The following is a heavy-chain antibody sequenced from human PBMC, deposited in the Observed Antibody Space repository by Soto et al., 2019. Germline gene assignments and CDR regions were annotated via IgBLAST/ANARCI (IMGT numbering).Heavy chain of an antibody. CDR1: GDSITNSNYY. J-gene: IGHJ5*02. CDR3: AGRNSLASVSLNFRELSNYKWIDP. V-gene: IGHV4-39*01. CDR2: IYYIGST. Sequence: ASETLSLTCTVSGDSITNSNYYWGWFRQPPGKGLEWIASIYYIGSTYYNPSLKSRVTISVDTSNNQFSLNLNSVTASDTAVYYCAGRNSLASVSLNFRELSNYKWIDPWGPGTLVT. D-gene: IGHD3-16*02.